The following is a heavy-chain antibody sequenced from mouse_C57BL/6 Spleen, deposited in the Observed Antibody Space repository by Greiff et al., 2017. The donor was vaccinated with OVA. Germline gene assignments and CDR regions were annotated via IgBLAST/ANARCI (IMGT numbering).Heavy chain of an antibody. CDR3: ATNWVFAY. D-gene: IGHD4-1*01. CDR1: GFTFSSYT. CDR2: ISGGGGNT. J-gene: IGHJ3*01. V-gene: IGHV5-9*01. Sequence: DVMLVESGGGLVKPGGSLKLSCAASGFTFSSYTMSWVRQTPEKRLEWVATISGGGGNTYYPDSVKGRFTISRDNAKNTLYLQMSSLRSEDTALYYCATNWVFAYWGQGTLVTVSA.